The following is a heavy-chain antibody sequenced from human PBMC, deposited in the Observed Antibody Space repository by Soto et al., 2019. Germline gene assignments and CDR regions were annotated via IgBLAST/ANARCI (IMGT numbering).Heavy chain of an antibody. CDR1: GVSISSYF. J-gene: IGHJ4*02. CDR3: ARIGGYHGPLDY. Sequence: PSETLSLTCSVSGVSISSYFWSWIRQAPGRGLEWIGYTYHRGSTNYSPSLKSRVAISLDTSENQFSLKVNSVTAADTAVYYCARIGGYHGPLDYWGQGTPVTVLL. V-gene: IGHV4-59*01. D-gene: IGHD6-25*01. CDR2: TYHRGST.